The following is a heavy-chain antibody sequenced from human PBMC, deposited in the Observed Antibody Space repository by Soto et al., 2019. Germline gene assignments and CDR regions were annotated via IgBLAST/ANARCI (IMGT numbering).Heavy chain of an antibody. CDR1: GFSFSSYA. V-gene: IGHV3-23*01. D-gene: IGHD6-19*01. J-gene: IGHJ4*02. CDR3: ARRSSGGYFDY. CDR2: ISGSGDST. Sequence: EVQLLESGGGLVQPGGSLRLSCAASGFSFSSYAMNWVRQAPGKGLEWVSVISGSGDSTYYADSVKGRFTISRDNSKNTLYLQIISLRAEDTAIYYCARRSSGGYFDYWCQGTLVIVSS.